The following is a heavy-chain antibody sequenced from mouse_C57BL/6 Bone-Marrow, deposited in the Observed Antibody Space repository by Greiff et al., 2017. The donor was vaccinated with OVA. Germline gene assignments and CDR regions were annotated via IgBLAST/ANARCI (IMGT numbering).Heavy chain of an antibody. Sequence: VKLMESGAELVRPGASVKLSCKASGYTFTDYYINWVKQRPGQGLEWIARIYPGSGNTYYNEKFKGKATLTAEKSSSTAYMQLSSLTSEDSAVYFCARGGGIGYWGQGTTLTVSS. D-gene: IGHD1-1*02. V-gene: IGHV1-76*01. J-gene: IGHJ2*01. CDR2: IYPGSGNT. CDR1: GYTFTDYY. CDR3: ARGGGIGY.